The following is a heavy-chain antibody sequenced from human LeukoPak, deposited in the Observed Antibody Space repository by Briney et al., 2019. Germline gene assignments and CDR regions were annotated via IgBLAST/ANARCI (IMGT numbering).Heavy chain of an antibody. J-gene: IGHJ6*04. V-gene: IGHV5-51*01. CDR2: IYPGDSDT. Sequence: GESLKISCKGSGYSFTSYWIGWVRQMPGKGLEWMGIIYPGDSDTRYSPSFQGQVIISADKSISTAYLQWSSLKASDTAMYYCARSLRYDILTGYDYYYGTDVWGKGTTVTVSS. CDR1: GYSFTSYW. D-gene: IGHD3-9*01. CDR3: ARSLRYDILTGYDYYYGTDV.